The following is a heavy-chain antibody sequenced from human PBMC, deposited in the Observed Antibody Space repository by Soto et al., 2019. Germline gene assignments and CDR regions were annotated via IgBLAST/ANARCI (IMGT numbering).Heavy chain of an antibody. Sequence: AGSLRLSCAASGFTFNSSAMPWVRQAPGKGLEWVAVISYDGSNKYYADSVKGRFTISRDNSKNTLYLQMNSLRAEDTAVYYCARGSSTYYDILTGYYPNDYWGQGTLVTVSS. J-gene: IGHJ4*02. CDR2: ISYDGSNK. D-gene: IGHD3-9*01. V-gene: IGHV3-30-3*01. CDR3: ARGSSTYYDILTGYYPNDY. CDR1: GFTFNSSA.